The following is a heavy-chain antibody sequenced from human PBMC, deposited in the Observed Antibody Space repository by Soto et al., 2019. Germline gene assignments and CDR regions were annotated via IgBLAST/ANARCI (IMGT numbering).Heavy chain of an antibody. CDR1: GGSISSYY. V-gene: IGHV4-59*08. J-gene: IGHJ6*02. D-gene: IGHD3-10*01. CDR3: ARDLYYYGSGAYYYYGMDV. Sequence: QVQLQESGPGLVKPSETLSLTCTVSGGSISSYYWSWIRQPPGKGLEWIGYIYYSGSTNYNPSLKSRVTTSVDTPKNQFSLKLSSVTAADTAVYYCARDLYYYGSGAYYYYGMDVWGQGTTVTVSS. CDR2: IYYSGST.